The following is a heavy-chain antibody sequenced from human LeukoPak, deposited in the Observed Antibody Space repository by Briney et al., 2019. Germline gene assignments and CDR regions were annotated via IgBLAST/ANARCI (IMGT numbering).Heavy chain of an antibody. D-gene: IGHD3-22*01. CDR2: ISSSGSTI. V-gene: IGHV3-48*03. CDR3: ARDLTGWLSRNAFDI. J-gene: IGHJ3*02. Sequence: PGGSLRLSCAASGFTFSSYEMNWVRQAPGRGLGWVSYISSSGSTIYYADSVKGRFTISRDNAKNSLYLQMNSLRAEDTAVYYCARDLTGWLSRNAFDIWGQGTMVTVSS. CDR1: GFTFSSYE.